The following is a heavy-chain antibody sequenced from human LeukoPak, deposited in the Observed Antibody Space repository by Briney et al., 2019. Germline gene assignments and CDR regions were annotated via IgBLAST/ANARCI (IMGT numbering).Heavy chain of an antibody. CDR1: EFTLSSYW. J-gene: IGHJ4*02. V-gene: IGHV3-74*01. CDR2: IYTDGSST. D-gene: IGHD2-21*02. CDR3: ARGLLGIDY. Sequence: PGGSPRLSCATSEFTLSSYWMHWVRQAPGKGLVWVSVIYTDGSSTTYADSVKGRFTISRDNARSTLYLQMNSLRAEDTAIYYCARGLLGIDYWGQGTLVTVSS.